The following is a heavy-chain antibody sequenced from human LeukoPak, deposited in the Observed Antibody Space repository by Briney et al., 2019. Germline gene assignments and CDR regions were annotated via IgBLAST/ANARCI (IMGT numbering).Heavy chain of an antibody. D-gene: IGHD2-2*01. CDR2: ISASGHYI. Sequence: GGSLRLSCAASGFTFGSSAMSWVRQAPGKGLEWLSGISASGHYIYQADSVKGRFTISRDNSKNTLYIEMNSLRAEDTAVYYCARDGSWGDYQFYFYMDVWGKGTTVTVSS. CDR3: ARDGSWGDYQFYFYMDV. J-gene: IGHJ6*03. CDR1: GFTFGSSA. V-gene: IGHV3-23*01.